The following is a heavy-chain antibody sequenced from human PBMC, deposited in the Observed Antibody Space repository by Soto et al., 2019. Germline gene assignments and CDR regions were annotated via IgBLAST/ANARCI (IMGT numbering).Heavy chain of an antibody. V-gene: IGHV3-30-3*01. CDR1: GFTFSSYA. Sequence: QVQLVESGGGVVQPGRSLRLSCAASGFTFSSYAMHWVRQAPGKGLEWVAGISYDGSNKYYADSVKGRFTISRDNSKNTLYLQMNSLRAEDTAVYYCAREVGRADGSLDSWGQGTLVTVSS. CDR3: AREVGRADGSLDS. J-gene: IGHJ4*02. D-gene: IGHD6-13*01. CDR2: ISYDGSNK.